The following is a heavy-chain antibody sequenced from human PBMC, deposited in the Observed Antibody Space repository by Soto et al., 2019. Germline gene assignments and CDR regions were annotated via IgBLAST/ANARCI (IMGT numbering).Heavy chain of an antibody. Sequence: GGSLRLSCAASGFTFSSYSMNWVRQAPGKGLEWVSYISSSSTIYYADSVKGRFTISRDNVKNSLYLQMNSLRDEDTAVYYCARDSGYYYDSSGYYSPYYYYGMDVWGQGTTVTVSS. CDR1: GFTFSSYS. CDR3: ARDSGYYYDSSGYYSPYYYYGMDV. CDR2: ISSSSTI. D-gene: IGHD3-22*01. V-gene: IGHV3-48*02. J-gene: IGHJ6*02.